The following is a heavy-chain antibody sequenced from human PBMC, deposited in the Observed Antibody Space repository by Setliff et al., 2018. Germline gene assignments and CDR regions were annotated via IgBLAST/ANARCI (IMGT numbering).Heavy chain of an antibody. CDR2: IIPIFGTA. J-gene: IGHJ6*02. D-gene: IGHD4-17*01. Sequence: RASVKVSCKASGGTFSSYAISWVRQAPGQGLEWMGGIIPIFGTANYAQKFQGRVAITADESTSTAYMELSSLRSEDTAVYYCARDLIDPDYGDYLSFYYYGMDVWGQGTTVT. CDR3: ARDLIDPDYGDYLSFYYYGMDV. CDR1: GGTFSSYA. V-gene: IGHV1-69*13.